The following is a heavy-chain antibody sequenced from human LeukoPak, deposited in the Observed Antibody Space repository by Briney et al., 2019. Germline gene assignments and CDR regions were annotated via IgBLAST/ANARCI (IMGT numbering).Heavy chain of an antibody. J-gene: IGHJ3*01. CDR3: AKQIGFGYNWNDGGASDV. Sequence: GGSLRISCAASGFTFNTYGIHWVRQAPGKGLEWVAFIRYDGGNKYYADSVKGRFTISRDNSKNTLFLQMNSLRAEDTAVYYCAKQIGFGYNWNDGGASDVWGQGTKVTVSS. CDR1: GFTFNTYG. CDR2: IRYDGGNK. D-gene: IGHD1-1*01. V-gene: IGHV3-30*02.